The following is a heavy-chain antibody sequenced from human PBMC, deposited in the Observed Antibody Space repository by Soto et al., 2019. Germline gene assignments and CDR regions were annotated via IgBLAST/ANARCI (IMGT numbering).Heavy chain of an antibody. V-gene: IGHV3-74*01. CDR2: INSDGSST. CDR3: ARDPLVLRYFDGLFGALYYGMDC. D-gene: IGHD3-9*01. J-gene: IGHJ6*02. CDR1: GFTFSSYW. Sequence: GGSLRLSCAASGFTFSSYWMHWVRQAPGKGLVWVSRINSDGSSTSYADSVKGRFTISRDNAKNTLYLQMNSLRAEDTAVYYCARDPLVLRYFDGLFGALYYGMDCWGQGTTVTVSS.